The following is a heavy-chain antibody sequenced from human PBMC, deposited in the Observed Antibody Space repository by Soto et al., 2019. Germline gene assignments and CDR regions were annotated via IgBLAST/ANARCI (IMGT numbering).Heavy chain of an antibody. CDR1: GGYISNYY. CDR3: VRDYLLTGFDP. J-gene: IGHJ5*02. V-gene: IGHV4-59*01. Sequence: SETLSLTCTVSGGYISNYYWTWVRQPPGKGLEWIGYVYYSGSTNYNPSLESRVTISIDASKNQFSLKMKSVTAADTAVYYCVRDYLLTGFDPWGQGALVTVSS. D-gene: IGHD3-9*01. CDR2: VYYSGST.